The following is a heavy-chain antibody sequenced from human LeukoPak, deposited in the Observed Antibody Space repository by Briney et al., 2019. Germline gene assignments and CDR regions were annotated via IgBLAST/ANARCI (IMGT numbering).Heavy chain of an antibody. CDR3: ARGAAALDY. CDR2: ISIGSTTI. Sequence: PGGSLRLFCAASGFTFRSYSMNWVRQAPGKGLEWVSYISIGSTTIYYADSVKGRFTISRDNAKNSLYLQMNSLRDEDTAVYYCARGAAALDYWGQGTLVTVSS. CDR1: GFTFRSYS. J-gene: IGHJ4*02. D-gene: IGHD6-13*01. V-gene: IGHV3-48*02.